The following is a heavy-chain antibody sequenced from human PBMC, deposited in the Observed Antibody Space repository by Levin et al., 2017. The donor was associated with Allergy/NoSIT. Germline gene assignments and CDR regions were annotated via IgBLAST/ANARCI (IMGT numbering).Heavy chain of an antibody. CDR1: GYTFTSYG. CDR2: ISAYNGNT. V-gene: IGHV1-18*01. J-gene: IGHJ2*01. Sequence: ASVKVSCKASGYTFTSYGISWVRQAPGQGLEWMGWISAYNGNTNYAQKLQGRVTMTTDKSTSTAYMELRSLRSDDTAVHYCARDPYQITMVDSKGYFDRWGRGNLVT. D-gene: IGHD3-10*01. CDR3: ARDPYQITMVDSKGYFDR.